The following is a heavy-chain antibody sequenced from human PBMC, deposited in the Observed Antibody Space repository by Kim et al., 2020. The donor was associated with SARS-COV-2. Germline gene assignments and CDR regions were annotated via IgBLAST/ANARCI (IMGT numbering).Heavy chain of an antibody. CDR3: AREGETVDYDSSGYYPD. V-gene: IGHV4-59*01. D-gene: IGHD3-22*01. J-gene: IGHJ4*02. Sequence: LKSRVTISVDTSKNQFSLKLSSVTAADTAVYYCAREGETVDYDSSGYYPDWGQGTLVTVSS.